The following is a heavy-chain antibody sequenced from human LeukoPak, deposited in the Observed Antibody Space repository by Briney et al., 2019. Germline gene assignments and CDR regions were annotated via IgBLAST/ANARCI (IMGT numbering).Heavy chain of an antibody. CDR2: IKSDGSST. CDR1: GFSVSSNS. J-gene: IGHJ5*02. CDR3: ARGFGYNYGYGWFDP. Sequence: PGGSLRLSCAASGFSVSSNSMSWVRQAPGKGLVWVSRIKSDGSSTSYADSVKGRFTISRDNAKNTLYLQMNSLRAEDTAVYYCARGFGYNYGYGWFDPWGQGTLVTVSS. V-gene: IGHV3-74*01. D-gene: IGHD5-18*01.